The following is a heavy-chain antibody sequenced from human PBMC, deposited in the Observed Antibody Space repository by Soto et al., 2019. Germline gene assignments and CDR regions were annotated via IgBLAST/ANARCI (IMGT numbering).Heavy chain of an antibody. CDR3: VRTSLVVAAATREDY. CDR2: INSDGSST. Sequence: EVQLVESGGGLVQPGESLRLSCAASGFTFSSYWMHWVRQAPGKGLVWVSRINSDGSSTSYAGSVKGRFTISRDNAKNTLYLQRNSRRAEDTAVYYCVRTSLVVAAATREDYWGQGTLVTVSS. J-gene: IGHJ4*02. CDR1: GFTFSSYW. D-gene: IGHD2-15*01. V-gene: IGHV3-74*01.